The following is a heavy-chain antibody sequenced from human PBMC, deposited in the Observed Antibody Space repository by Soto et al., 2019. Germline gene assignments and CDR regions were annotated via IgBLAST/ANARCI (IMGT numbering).Heavy chain of an antibody. CDR1: GGTFSSYT. CDR3: ARVVVASRLSLDY. Sequence: QVQLVQSGAEVKKPGSSMTVSCKASGGTFSSYTISWVRQAPGQGLEWMAGISPIFGTTIYAQKFQDRVTITADDSTMTAYMEMNRLTSEDTAVYYCARVVVASRLSLDYWGQGTLVTISS. CDR2: ISPIFGTT. D-gene: IGHD2-21*01. J-gene: IGHJ4*02. V-gene: IGHV1-69*01.